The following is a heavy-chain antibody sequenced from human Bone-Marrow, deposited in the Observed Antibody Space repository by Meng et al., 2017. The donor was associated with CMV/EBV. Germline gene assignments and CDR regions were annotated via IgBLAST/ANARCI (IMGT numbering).Heavy chain of an antibody. J-gene: IGHJ4*02. Sequence: TLSLTCAISGDSVSSNSAAWNWIRQSPSRGLERLGSTFYRSKWYSNYGVSVKGRITINADTSENQLSLQLASVTPEDTAVYFCARAGRSYLYYFDYWGQGTLVTVSS. V-gene: IGHV6-1*01. CDR1: GDSVSSNSAA. D-gene: IGHD3-22*01. CDR3: ARAGRSYLYYFDY. CDR2: TFYRSKWYS.